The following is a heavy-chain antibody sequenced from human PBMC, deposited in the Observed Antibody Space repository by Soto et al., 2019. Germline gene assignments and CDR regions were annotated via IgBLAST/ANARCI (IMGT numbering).Heavy chain of an antibody. D-gene: IGHD6-13*01. Sequence: GGSLRLSCAASGFTFSSYWMHWVRQAPGKGLVWVSRINSDGSSTSYADSVKGRFTISRDNAKNTLYLQMNSLRAEDTAVYYCARSAAAGLIYYYGMDVWGQGTTVTVSS. CDR2: INSDGSST. V-gene: IGHV3-74*01. CDR3: ARSAAAGLIYYYGMDV. CDR1: GFTFSSYW. J-gene: IGHJ6*02.